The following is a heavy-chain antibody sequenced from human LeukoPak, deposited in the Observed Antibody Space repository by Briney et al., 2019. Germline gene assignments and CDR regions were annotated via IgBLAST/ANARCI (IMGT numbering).Heavy chain of an antibody. J-gene: IGHJ4*02. Sequence: GGSLRLSCAASEFTFSNNWMSWVRQAPGKGPEWVASIKEDGSIKYYVDSVKGRFTISRDNAKNSLYLQMSSLRAEDTAVYYCARDPYNYDRSGYKLDSYFDYWGQGTLVTVSS. CDR2: IKEDGSIK. CDR1: EFTFSNNW. D-gene: IGHD3-22*01. V-gene: IGHV3-7*01. CDR3: ARDPYNYDRSGYKLDSYFDY.